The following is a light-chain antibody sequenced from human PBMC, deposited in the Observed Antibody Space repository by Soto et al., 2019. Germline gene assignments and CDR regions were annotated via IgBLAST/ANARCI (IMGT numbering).Light chain of an antibody. CDR2: GAS. V-gene: IGKV3-15*01. CDR3: QQYNNWPYT. J-gene: IGKJ2*01. CDR1: QRVSSN. Sequence: EVVMTQSPATLSVSPGERATLSCRASQRVSSNLAWYQQKPGQAPRLLIYGASTRATGLPARFSGSGFGTEFTLTISSLQSEDFAVYYCQQYNNWPYTFGQGTKLDIK.